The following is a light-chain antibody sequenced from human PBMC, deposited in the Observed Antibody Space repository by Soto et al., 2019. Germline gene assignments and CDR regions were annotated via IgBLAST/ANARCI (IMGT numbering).Light chain of an antibody. J-gene: IGLJ3*02. CDR2: RNN. CDR3: AAWEDSLSGWV. V-gene: IGLV1-47*01. CDR1: SSNIGSNY. Sequence: QSVLTQPPSASGTPGQRVTISCSGSSSNIGSNYVYWYQQLPGTAPKLLIYRNNQLPSGVPDRFSGSKSGTSASLAISGLRSEDEADYYCAAWEDSLSGWVFGGGTKLTVL.